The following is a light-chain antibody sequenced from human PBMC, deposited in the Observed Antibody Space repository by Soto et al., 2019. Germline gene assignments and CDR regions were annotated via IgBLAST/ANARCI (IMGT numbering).Light chain of an antibody. CDR1: QTISNW. CDR3: QQYDNYPRT. V-gene: IGKV1-5*03. CDR2: KAS. J-gene: IGKJ1*01. Sequence: DIQMTQSPSTLSASVGDRVTITCRASQTISNWLAWYQQKPGKAPKVLIYKASSLESGVPSRFSGSGSGTEFTLTISSLQPDGFATYYCQQYDNYPRTFGQGTKVDIK.